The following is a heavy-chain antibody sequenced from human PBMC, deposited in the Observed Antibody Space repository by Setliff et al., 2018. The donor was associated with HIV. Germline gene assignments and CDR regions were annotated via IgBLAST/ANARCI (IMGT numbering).Heavy chain of an antibody. CDR3: ARTHSFQPYYFDY. CDR2: INHSGST. Sequence: PSETLSLTCAVYGGSFSGYYWSWIRQPPGKGLEWIGEINHSGSTNYNPSLKSRVTISVDTSKNQFSLKLSSVTAADTAVYYCARTHSFQPYYFDYWGQGTLVTVS. CDR1: GGSFSGYY. V-gene: IGHV4-34*01. D-gene: IGHD5-18*01. J-gene: IGHJ4*02.